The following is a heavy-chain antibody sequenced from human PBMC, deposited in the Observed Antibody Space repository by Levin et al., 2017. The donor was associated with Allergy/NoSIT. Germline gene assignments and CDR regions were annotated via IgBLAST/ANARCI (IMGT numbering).Heavy chain of an antibody. CDR3: AIYHFGYDYLWD. CDR2: IYYSGTT. V-gene: IGHV4-59*01. D-gene: IGHD5-12*01. Sequence: KASETLSLTCTVSGGSISSYYWSWIRQPPGKGLEWIGYIYYSGTTKNNPSLKSRVTISVDTSKNQFSLKLNSVTAADTAVYYCAIYHFGYDYLWDWGQGTLVTVSS. CDR1: GGSISSYY. J-gene: IGHJ4*02.